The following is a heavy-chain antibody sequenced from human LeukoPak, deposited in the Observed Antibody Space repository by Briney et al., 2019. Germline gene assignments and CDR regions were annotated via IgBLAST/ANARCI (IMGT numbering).Heavy chain of an antibody. D-gene: IGHD5-24*01. J-gene: IGHJ6*02. V-gene: IGHV3-23*01. CDR2: ISGSGSST. Sequence: GGSLRLSCAASGFTFSSYALSWVRQAPGKGLEWVSPISGSGSSTYYADSVKGRFTISRDNSKNTLFLQMNSLRADDTAVYYCVGEDGYNSGASPDYYGMDVWGQGTTVIVSS. CDR1: GFTFSSYA. CDR3: VGEDGYNSGASPDYYGMDV.